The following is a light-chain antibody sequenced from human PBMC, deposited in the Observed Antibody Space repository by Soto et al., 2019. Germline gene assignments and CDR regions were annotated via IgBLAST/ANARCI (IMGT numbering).Light chain of an antibody. CDR1: SGDVGAYNY. Sequence: QSVLTQPASVSGSPGQSITISCTGTSGDVGAYNYVSWYQQHPGKAPKLMIYAVSNRPSGVSDRFSASKSGNTASLTISGLQAEDEADYYCSSYTSGSTVVFGGGTKVTVL. J-gene: IGLJ2*01. CDR3: SSYTSGSTVV. V-gene: IGLV2-14*01. CDR2: AVS.